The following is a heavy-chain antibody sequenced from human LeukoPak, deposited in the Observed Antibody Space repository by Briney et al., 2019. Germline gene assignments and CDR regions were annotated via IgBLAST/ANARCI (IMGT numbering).Heavy chain of an antibody. CDR3: AKATPRGSSSWYYHGMDV. J-gene: IGHJ6*02. Sequence: PGGSLRLSCAGSGFTFSSYAMSWVRQAPGKGLEWVSVISSTGGSTFYADSVKGRFTISRDNSKSTMFLQMNSLRAEDTAVYYCAKATPRGSSSWYYHGMDVWGQGTTVTVSS. V-gene: IGHV3-23*01. D-gene: IGHD6-13*01. CDR2: ISSTGGST. CDR1: GFTFSSYA.